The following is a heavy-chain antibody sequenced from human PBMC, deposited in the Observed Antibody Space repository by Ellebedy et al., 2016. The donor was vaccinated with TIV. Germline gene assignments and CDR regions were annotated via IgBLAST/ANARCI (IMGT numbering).Heavy chain of an antibody. V-gene: IGHV3-30*04. CDR2: ISNDESNQ. D-gene: IGHD2-2*01. CDR3: AKGISNSCYTPGDY. Sequence: GGSLRLXXAASGFTFSSYAMHWVRQAPGKGLEWVAVISNDESNQYYADSVKGRFTMSRDNSKNTLFLHMNSLRAEDTAVYYCAKGISNSCYTPGDYWGQGTLVTVSS. J-gene: IGHJ4*02. CDR1: GFTFSSYA.